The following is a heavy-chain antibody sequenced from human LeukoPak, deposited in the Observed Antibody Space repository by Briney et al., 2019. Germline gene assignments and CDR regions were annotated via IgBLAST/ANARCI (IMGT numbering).Heavy chain of an antibody. CDR1: GFTFSSYW. D-gene: IGHD6-19*01. V-gene: IGHV3-7*01. Sequence: GGSLRLSCAASGFTFSSYWMSWVRQAPGKGLEWVANIKQDGSEKYYVDSVKGRFTISRDNAKNSLYLQMNSLRAEDTAVYYCARGVAGTSWYYYYYGMDVWGQGTTVTVSS. J-gene: IGHJ6*02. CDR2: IKQDGSEK. CDR3: ARGVAGTSWYYYYYGMDV.